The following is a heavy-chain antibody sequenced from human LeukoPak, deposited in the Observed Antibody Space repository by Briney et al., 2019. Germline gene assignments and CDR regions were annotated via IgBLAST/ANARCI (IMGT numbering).Heavy chain of an antibody. CDR3: AREAEEAFDY. V-gene: IGHV3-30*04. J-gene: IGHJ4*02. CDR2: ISYDGSNK. Sequence: GGSLGLSCAASGFTFSSYAMHWVRQAPGKGLEWVAVISYDGSNKYYADSVKGRFTISRDNSKNTLYLQMNSLRAEDTAVYYCAREAEEAFDYWGQGTLVTVSS. CDR1: GFTFSSYA.